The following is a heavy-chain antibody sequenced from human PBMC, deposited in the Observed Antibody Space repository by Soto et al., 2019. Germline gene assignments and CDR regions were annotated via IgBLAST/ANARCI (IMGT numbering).Heavy chain of an antibody. CDR1: GYSFANYW. D-gene: IGHD3-10*01. Sequence: GESLKISCQGSGYSFANYWIAWVRQMPGKGLEWVGVIYPGDSGTRYSPSFRGQVTISADKSISHVYLQWSSLKASDTAMYYCARNRLRQYYYGMDVWGHGTTVTVSS. V-gene: IGHV5-51*01. J-gene: IGHJ6*02. CDR3: ARNRLRQYYYGMDV. CDR2: IYPGDSGT.